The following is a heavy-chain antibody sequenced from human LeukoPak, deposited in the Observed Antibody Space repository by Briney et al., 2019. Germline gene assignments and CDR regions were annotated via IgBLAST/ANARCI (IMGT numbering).Heavy chain of an antibody. CDR3: ARGRYRSSANCHDWFDP. Sequence: SETLSLTCVVSDGSLRGYHWNWIRQPPGKGLEWIGEITYGGTTNYNPSLRSRVTMSVDTSKKQFSLKLTSVTAADTAVYYCARGRYRSSANCHDWFDPWGQRTLVSVSS. V-gene: IGHV4-34*01. D-gene: IGHD2-2*01. CDR1: DGSLRGYH. J-gene: IGHJ5*02. CDR2: ITYGGTT.